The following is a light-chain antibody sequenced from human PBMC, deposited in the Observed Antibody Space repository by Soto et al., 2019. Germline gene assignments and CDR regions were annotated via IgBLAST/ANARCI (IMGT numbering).Light chain of an antibody. CDR2: AAS. J-gene: IGKJ2*01. CDR3: QQYGSSSYT. Sequence: EIVLTQSPGTLSLSPGERATLSCRASQSVNSRYFAWYQQKPGQAPRLLIYAASSRATGIPDRFSGSGSGADFTLTISRLEPEDFAVYYCQQYGSSSYTFGQGTKLEIK. CDR1: QSVNSRY. V-gene: IGKV3-20*01.